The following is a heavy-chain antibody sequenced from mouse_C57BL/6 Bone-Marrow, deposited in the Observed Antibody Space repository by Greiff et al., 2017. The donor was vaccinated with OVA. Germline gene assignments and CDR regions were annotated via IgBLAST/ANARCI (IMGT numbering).Heavy chain of an antibody. V-gene: IGHV1-15*01. CDR1: GYTFTDYE. Sequence: VKLQQSGAELVRPGASVTLSCKASGYTFTDYEMHWVKQTPVHGLEWIGAIDPETGGTAYNQKFKGKAILTADKSSSTAYMELRSLTSEDAAVYYCTREEYYGSSYLDYWGQGTTLTVSS. CDR2: IDPETGGT. CDR3: TREEYYGSSYLDY. D-gene: IGHD1-1*01. J-gene: IGHJ2*01.